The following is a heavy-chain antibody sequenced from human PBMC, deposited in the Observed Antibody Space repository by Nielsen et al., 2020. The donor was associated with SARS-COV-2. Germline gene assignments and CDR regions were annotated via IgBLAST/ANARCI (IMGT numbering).Heavy chain of an antibody. CDR3: ARNTKEYSGYDLFDYYYYMDV. CDR2: IYPGDSDT. J-gene: IGHJ6*03. V-gene: IGHV5-51*01. CDR1: GYSFTSYW. D-gene: IGHD5-12*01. Sequence: GESLKISCKGSGYSFTSYWIGWVRQMPGKGLEWMGIIYPGDSDTRYSPSFQGQVTISADKSISTAYLQWSSLKASDTAMYYCARNTKEYSGYDLFDYYYYMDVWGKGTTVTVSS.